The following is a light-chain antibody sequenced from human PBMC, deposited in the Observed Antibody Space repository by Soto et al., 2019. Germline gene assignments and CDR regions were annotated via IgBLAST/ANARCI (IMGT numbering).Light chain of an antibody. V-gene: IGKV3-15*01. CDR2: GAS. J-gene: IGKJ1*01. Sequence: EIVMTQSPATLSVSPGERATLSCRASQSVSSNLAWYQKKPGQAPRLLIYGASTRATGIPARFSGSGSGTEFALTISSLQPEDFAVYYCQQYDNWWTFGQGTRVEIK. CDR3: QQYDNWWT. CDR1: QSVSSN.